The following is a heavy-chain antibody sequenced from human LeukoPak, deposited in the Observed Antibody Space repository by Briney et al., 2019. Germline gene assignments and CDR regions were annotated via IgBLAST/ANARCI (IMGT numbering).Heavy chain of an antibody. CDR1: GFTFSTYS. CDR3: ARDPLYYYDTSGYYRGGAFDI. V-gene: IGHV3-21*06. CDR2: ISISTTYI. D-gene: IGHD3-22*01. Sequence: GGSLRLSCAASGFTFSTYSMNWVRQAPGKGLEWVSSISISTTYIYYAYSVKGRFTISRDNAKNSLYLQMTSLRAEDTAVYFCARDPLYYYDTSGYYRGGAFDIWGQGTMVTVSS. J-gene: IGHJ3*02.